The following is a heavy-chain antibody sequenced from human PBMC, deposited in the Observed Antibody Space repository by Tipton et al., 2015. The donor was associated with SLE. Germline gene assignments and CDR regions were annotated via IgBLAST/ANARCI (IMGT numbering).Heavy chain of an antibody. CDR1: GGSISSGGYY. CDR3: ARVGTARSFDY. D-gene: IGHD7-27*01. J-gene: IGHJ4*02. CDR2: IYYSGST. V-gene: IGHV4-31*03. Sequence: LRLSCTVSGGSISSGGYYWSWIRQHPGKGLEWIGYIYYSGSTYYNPSLKSRVTISVDTSKNQFSLKLSSVTAAGTAVYYCARVGTARSFDYWGQGTLVTVSS.